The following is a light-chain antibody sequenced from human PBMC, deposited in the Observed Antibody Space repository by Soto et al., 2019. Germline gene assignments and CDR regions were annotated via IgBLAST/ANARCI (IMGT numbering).Light chain of an antibody. Sequence: EVVLTQSPGSLSLSPGERATLSCRASQSISRTFVAWYQQKPGQAPRLLIYGASNRATGIPDRFSGSGSGADFTLTISGLEPQDFAVYYCPQYGRSPYTFGPGTRLAIK. V-gene: IGKV3-20*01. CDR2: GAS. CDR1: QSISRTF. J-gene: IGKJ2*01. CDR3: PQYGRSPYT.